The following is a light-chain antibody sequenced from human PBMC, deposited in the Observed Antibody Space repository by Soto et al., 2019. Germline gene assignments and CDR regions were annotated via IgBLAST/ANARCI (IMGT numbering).Light chain of an antibody. Sequence: QSVLTQPXXVSXXPXXXVXXXXXXXSFXXAXXXXXWXXQLPGXAXXXXIYENNNRPSGIPDRFSGSKSGTSATLRITGLXPGDEADYYCGTWYTSLSAGVFGGGTKLTVL. CDR2: ENN. V-gene: IGLV1-51*01. J-gene: IGLJ3*02. CDR1: SFXXAXXX. CDR3: GTWYTSLSAGV.